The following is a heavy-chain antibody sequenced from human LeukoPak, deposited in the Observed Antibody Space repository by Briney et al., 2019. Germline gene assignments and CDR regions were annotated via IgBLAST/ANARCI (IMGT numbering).Heavy chain of an antibody. CDR3: ARATQRLTFDP. D-gene: IGHD6-25*01. Sequence: GGSLRLSCAASGFTFSSYSMNWVRQAPGKGLEWASYISSSSSTIYYADSVKGRFTISRDNAKNSLYLQMSSLRDEDTAVYYCARATQRLTFDPWGQGTLVTVSS. CDR1: GFTFSSYS. V-gene: IGHV3-48*02. CDR2: ISSSSSTI. J-gene: IGHJ5*02.